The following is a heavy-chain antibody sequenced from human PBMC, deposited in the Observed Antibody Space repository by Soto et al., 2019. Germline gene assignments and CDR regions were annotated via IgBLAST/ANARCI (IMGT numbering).Heavy chain of an antibody. J-gene: IGHJ5*02. CDR2: IYYSGST. CDR3: ARGAFIAAESNNWFDP. D-gene: IGHD6-13*01. CDR1: GGSISSGDYY. Sequence: SETLSLTCTVSGGSISSGDYYWSWIRQPPGKGLEWIGYIYYSGSTYYNPSLKSRVTISVDTSKNQFSLKLSSVTAADTAVYYCARGAFIAAESNNWFDPWGQGTLVTVSS. V-gene: IGHV4-30-4*01.